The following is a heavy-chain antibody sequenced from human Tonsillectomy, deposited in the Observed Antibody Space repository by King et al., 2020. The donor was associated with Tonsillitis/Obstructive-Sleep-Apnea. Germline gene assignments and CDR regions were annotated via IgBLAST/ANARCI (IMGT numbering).Heavy chain of an antibody. CDR1: GFTFSNAW. CDR3: TPESGYSYGYGY. V-gene: IGHV3-15*01. D-gene: IGHD5-18*01. CDR2: IKSKTDGGTT. Sequence: VQLVESGGGLVKPGGSLRLSCAASGFTFSNAWMSWVRQAPGKGLEWVGRIKSKTDGGTTDYAAPVKGRFTISRDDSKNTLYLQMNSLKTEDTAVYYCTPESGYSYGYGYWGQGTRVTVSS. J-gene: IGHJ4*02.